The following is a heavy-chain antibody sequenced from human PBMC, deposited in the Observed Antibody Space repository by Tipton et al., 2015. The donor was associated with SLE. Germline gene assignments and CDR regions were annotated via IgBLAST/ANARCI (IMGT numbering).Heavy chain of an antibody. CDR3: AMAARPYYYMDV. CDR2: MSHSGAP. CDR1: RYSISSGYF. Sequence: LRLSCTVSRYSISSGYFWGWIRQPPGKGLEWIVTMSHSGAPYYNPSLESRVTMSIDTSKNQFSLELASVTAADTAVYYCAMAARPYYYMDVWGKGTTVTVSS. D-gene: IGHD6-6*01. V-gene: IGHV4-38-2*02. J-gene: IGHJ6*03.